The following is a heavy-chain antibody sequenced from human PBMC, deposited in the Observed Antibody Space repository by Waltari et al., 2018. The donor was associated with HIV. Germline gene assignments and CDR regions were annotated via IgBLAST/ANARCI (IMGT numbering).Heavy chain of an antibody. CDR1: GYSISRGSY. CDR2: IFHSGST. J-gene: IGHJ4*02. CDR3: ARVVGGIAAAGF. Sequence: VQLQESGPGLVTPSETLSITCTDAGYSISRGSYWGWTRQPPGKGLEWIGSIFHSGSTYYNPSLKSRVTISVDTSKNQFSLNLSSVTAADTAVYYCARVVGGIAAAGFWGQGTLVTVSS. V-gene: IGHV4-38-2*02. D-gene: IGHD6-13*01.